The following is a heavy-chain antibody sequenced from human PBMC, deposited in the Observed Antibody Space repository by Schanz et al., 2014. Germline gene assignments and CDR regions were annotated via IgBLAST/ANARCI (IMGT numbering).Heavy chain of an antibody. CDR1: GYTLTAYY. D-gene: IGHD3-3*01. CDR3: ASDFWSGYSHYYYGLDV. Sequence: QVQLVQSGAEVKKPGSSVKVSCKASGYTLTAYYMHWVRQAPGQGLEWMGWINPDSGGTNYAQKFQGRVTMTRDMSINTAYMELSRLSSDASAVYYCASDFWSGYSHYYYGLDVWGQGTTVTVSS. V-gene: IGHV1-2*02. CDR2: INPDSGGT. J-gene: IGHJ6*02.